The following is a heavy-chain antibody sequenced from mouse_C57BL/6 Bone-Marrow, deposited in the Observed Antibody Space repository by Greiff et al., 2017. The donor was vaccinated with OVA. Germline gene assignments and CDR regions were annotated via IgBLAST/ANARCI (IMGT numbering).Heavy chain of an antibody. Sequence: VKLVESGAELARPGASVKLSCKASGYTFTSYGISWVKQRTGQGLEWIGEIYPRSGNTYYNEKFKGKATLTADKSSSTAYMELRSLTSEDSAVYFCASTARASFDYWGQGTTLTVSS. J-gene: IGHJ2*01. CDR1: GYTFTSYG. CDR2: IYPRSGNT. CDR3: ASTARASFDY. V-gene: IGHV1-81*01. D-gene: IGHD3-1*01.